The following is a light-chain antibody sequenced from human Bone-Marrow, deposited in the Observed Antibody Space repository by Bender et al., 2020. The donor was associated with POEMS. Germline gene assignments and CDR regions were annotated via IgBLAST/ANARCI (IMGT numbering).Light chain of an antibody. Sequence: QSALTQPASVSGSPGQSITISCTGTSSDVGSYNLVSWYQQHPGKAPRLMIYEGNKRPSGVSDRFSGSKSGNTASLTISGLQADDEADYFCYSYAGVGVFGTGTRVTVL. CDR3: YSYAGVGV. CDR1: SSDVGSYNL. V-gene: IGLV2-23*01. CDR2: EGN. J-gene: IGLJ1*01.